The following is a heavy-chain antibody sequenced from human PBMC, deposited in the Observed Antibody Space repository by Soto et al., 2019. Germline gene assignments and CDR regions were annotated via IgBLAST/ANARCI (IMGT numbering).Heavy chain of an antibody. CDR3: ARLPCQKNLLGYCSREPALDAFDI. J-gene: IGHJ3*02. CDR1: GYSFTSYW. D-gene: IGHD2-2*01. Sequence: PGESLKISCKGSGYSFTSYWIGWVRQMPGKGLEWMGIIYPGDSDTRYSPSFQGQVTISADKSISTAYLQWSSLKASDTAMYYCARLPCQKNLLGYCSREPALDAFDIWGQGTMVTVSS. CDR2: IYPGDSDT. V-gene: IGHV5-51*01.